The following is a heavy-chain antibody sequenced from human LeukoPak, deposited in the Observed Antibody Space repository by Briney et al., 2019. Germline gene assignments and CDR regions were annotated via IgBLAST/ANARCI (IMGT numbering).Heavy chain of an antibody. V-gene: IGHV3-21*01. J-gene: IGHJ4*02. CDR3: ARELGYCSSTSCYYYFDY. CDR2: ISSSSSYI. CDR1: GFTFSSYS. D-gene: IGHD2-2*01. Sequence: PGGSLRLCCAASGFTFSSYSMNWVRQAAGKGLEWVSSISSSSSYIYYADSVKGRFTISRDNAKNSLYLQMNSLRAEDTAVYYCARELGYCSSTSCYYYFDYWGQGTLVTVSS.